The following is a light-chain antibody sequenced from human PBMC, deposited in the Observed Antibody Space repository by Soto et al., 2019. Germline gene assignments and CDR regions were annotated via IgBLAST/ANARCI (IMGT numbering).Light chain of an antibody. V-gene: IGKV3-15*01. CDR1: QSLNSN. Sequence: ILLTQSPATLSVSPGERVTLSCRASQSLNSNLAWYQQRPGQAPRLLIYDTSTRATVIPARFSGSGSGTEFTLTISSLQSEDFAVYYCQQYNNWWTFGQGTKVEIK. J-gene: IGKJ1*01. CDR2: DTS. CDR3: QQYNNWWT.